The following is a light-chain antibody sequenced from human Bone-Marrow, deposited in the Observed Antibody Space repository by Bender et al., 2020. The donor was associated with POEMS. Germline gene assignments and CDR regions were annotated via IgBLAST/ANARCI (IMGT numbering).Light chain of an antibody. V-gene: IGLV3-1*01. Sequence: SYELTQSPSVSVSPGQTASITCSGVKLGDKDVCWYQQKSGQSPVLVIYKDKNRPAGVHERFSGSNSRNTATLTISGTQAMDEADYYGQAWDGSTAVGFGGGTKLTVL. CDR2: KDK. J-gene: IGLJ2*01. CDR3: QAWDGSTAVG. CDR1: KLGDKD.